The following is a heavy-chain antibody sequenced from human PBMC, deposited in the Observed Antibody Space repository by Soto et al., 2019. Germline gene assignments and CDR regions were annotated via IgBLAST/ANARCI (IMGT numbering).Heavy chain of an antibody. Sequence: PGGSLRLSCASSGFTFSSYGMNWVRQAPGKGLEWVADIWQDGSKKYYADSVKGLFTISRDNSKNSLYLQMNSLRAEDTAVYYCASDRYSSGWYVDYWGQGTLVTVSS. CDR2: IWQDGSKK. CDR3: ASDRYSSGWYVDY. J-gene: IGHJ4*02. CDR1: GFTFSSYG. V-gene: IGHV3-33*01. D-gene: IGHD6-19*01.